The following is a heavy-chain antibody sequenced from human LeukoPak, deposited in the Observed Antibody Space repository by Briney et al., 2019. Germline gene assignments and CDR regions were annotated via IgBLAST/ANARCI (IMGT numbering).Heavy chain of an antibody. CDR2: IYYSGST. V-gene: IGHV4-39*01. Sequence: SETLSLTCSVSGGSISSSSYYWGWIRQPPGKGLEWIGTIYYSGSTYYNPSLKSRVTISVDTSKNLFSLKLSSVTAADTAVYYCARHRIAAADDDFEIWGQGTMVTVSS. CDR1: GGSISSSSYY. J-gene: IGHJ3*02. CDR3: ARHRIAAADDDFEI. D-gene: IGHD6-13*01.